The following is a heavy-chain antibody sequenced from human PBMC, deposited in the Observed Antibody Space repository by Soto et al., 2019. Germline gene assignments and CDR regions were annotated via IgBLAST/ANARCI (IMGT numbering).Heavy chain of an antibody. V-gene: IGHV1-69*12. CDR3: ARDGDSGTYEY. CDR1: GDSFSSYA. D-gene: IGHD5-12*01. J-gene: IGHJ4*02. CDR2: IVPIFGSR. Sequence: QVQLVQSGAEVKKPGSSVKVSCKASGDSFSSYAMSWVRQAPGQGLEWMGGIVPIFGSRNYAQKLQGRVTITADEATSTVYMELTSLTYYDTAIYYCARDGDSGTYEYWGQGTLVTVSS.